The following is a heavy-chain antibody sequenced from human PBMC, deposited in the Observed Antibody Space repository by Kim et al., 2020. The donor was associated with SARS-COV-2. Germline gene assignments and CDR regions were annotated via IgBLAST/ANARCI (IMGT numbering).Heavy chain of an antibody. J-gene: IGHJ3*02. CDR1: GFTFSTYG. D-gene: IGHD2-15*01. V-gene: IGHV3-23*01. CDR3: AKRIGIAPTGRAINI. CDR2: ISAGDGDT. Sequence: GGSLRLSCAASGFTFSTYGMHWVRQAPGKGLEWVSSISAGDGDTYYADSVKGRFTISRDNSKYTLYLQMDSLRAEDTALYYCAKRIGIAPTGRAINIWGQGTVGSVSS.